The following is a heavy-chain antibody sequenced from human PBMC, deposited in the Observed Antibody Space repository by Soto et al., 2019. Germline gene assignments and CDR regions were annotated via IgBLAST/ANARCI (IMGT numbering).Heavy chain of an antibody. D-gene: IGHD1-26*01. V-gene: IGHV3-7*03. J-gene: IGHJ3*02. CDR1: GFTFSSYW. CDR2: IKQDGSEK. Sequence: LSLTCAASGFTFSSYWMSWVRQAPGKGLEWVANIKQDGSEKYYVDSVKGRFTISRDNAKNSLYLQMNSLRAEDTAVYYCARDSGSYYFAFDIWGQGTMVTVSS. CDR3: ARDSGSYYFAFDI.